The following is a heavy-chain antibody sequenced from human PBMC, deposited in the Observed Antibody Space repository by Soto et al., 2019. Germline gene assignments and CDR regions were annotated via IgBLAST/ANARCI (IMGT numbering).Heavy chain of an antibody. CDR1: GFTFSSYA. Sequence: GGSLRLSCAASGFTFSSYAMHWVRQAPGKGLEWVAVISYDGSNKYYADSVKGRFTISRDNSKNTLYLQMNSLRAEDTAVYYYARDRLCGGGDCYYAFDIWGQGTMVTVSS. J-gene: IGHJ3*02. V-gene: IGHV3-30*04. D-gene: IGHD2-21*02. CDR2: ISYDGSNK. CDR3: ARDRLCGGGDCYYAFDI.